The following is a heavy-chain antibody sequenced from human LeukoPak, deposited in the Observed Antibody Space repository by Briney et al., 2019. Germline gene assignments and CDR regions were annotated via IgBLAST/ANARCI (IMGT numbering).Heavy chain of an antibody. J-gene: IGHJ4*02. CDR1: GFTFSSYA. D-gene: IGHD3-10*01. V-gene: IGHV3-23*01. CDR3: AKGLLWFRELPLDY. CDR2: ISGSGGST. Sequence: GGSPRLSCAASGFTFSSYAMSWVRQAPGKGLEWVSAISGSGGSTYYADSVKGRFTISRDNSKNTLYLQMNSLRAEDTAVYYCAKGLLWFRELPLDYWGQGTLVTVSS.